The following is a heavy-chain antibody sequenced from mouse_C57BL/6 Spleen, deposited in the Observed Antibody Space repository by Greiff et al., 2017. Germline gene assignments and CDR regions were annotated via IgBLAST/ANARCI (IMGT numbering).Heavy chain of an antibody. Sequence: VQLQQSGAELARPGASVKLSCKASGYTFTSYGISWVKQRTGQGLEWIGEIYPRSGNTYYTEKFKGKATLTADKSSSTAYMELRSLTSEDSAVYYCARPYGNYHYFDDWGQGTTLTASS. J-gene: IGHJ2*01. D-gene: IGHD2-1*01. V-gene: IGHV1-81*01. CDR3: ARPYGNYHYFDD. CDR1: GYTFTSYG. CDR2: IYPRSGNT.